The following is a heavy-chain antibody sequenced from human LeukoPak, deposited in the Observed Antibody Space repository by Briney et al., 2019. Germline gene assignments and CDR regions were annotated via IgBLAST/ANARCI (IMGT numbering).Heavy chain of an antibody. D-gene: IGHD6-19*01. CDR3: ASFNIAVAVPTYIDY. CDR2: IILIFGTA. J-gene: IGHJ4*02. V-gene: IGHV1-69*06. CDR1: GGTFSSYG. Sequence: ASVKVSCKASGGTFSSYGISWVRQAPGQGLEWMGGIILIFGTAYYAQNFHDRVTITADKSTSTAYMELSSLRSEDTAVYYCASFNIAVAVPTYIDYWGQGTLVTVSS.